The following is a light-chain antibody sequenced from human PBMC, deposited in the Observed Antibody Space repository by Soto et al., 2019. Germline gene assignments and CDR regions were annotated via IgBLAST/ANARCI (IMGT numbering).Light chain of an antibody. J-gene: IGKJ4*01. CDR3: QQYGDWPGA. CDR1: QSVGSK. Sequence: EIVMTQSPPTLSVSPGERATLSCRASQSVGSKLAWYQQRPGQAPRLLIYDASNRATGIPARFSGSGSGTEFSLTISSLQSEDFAVYSCQQYGDWPGAFXGGTKVDIK. V-gene: IGKV3D-15*01. CDR2: DAS.